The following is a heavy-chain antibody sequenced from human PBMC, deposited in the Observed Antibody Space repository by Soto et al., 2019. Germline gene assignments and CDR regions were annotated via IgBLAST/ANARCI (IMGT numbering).Heavy chain of an antibody. J-gene: IGHJ1*01. CDR3: ARGRGSGSYYGYFQH. D-gene: IGHD1-26*01. V-gene: IGHV4-59*01. CDR1: GGSISSYY. Sequence: KTSETLSLTCTVSGGSISSYYWSWIRQPPGKGLEWIGYIYYSGSTNYNPSLKSRVTISVDTSKNQFSLKLSSVTAADTAVYYCARGRGSGSYYGYFQHWGQGTLVTVSS. CDR2: IYYSGST.